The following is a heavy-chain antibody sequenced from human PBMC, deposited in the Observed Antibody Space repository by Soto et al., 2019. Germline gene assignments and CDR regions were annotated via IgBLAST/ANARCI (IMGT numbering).Heavy chain of an antibody. V-gene: IGHV4-39*01. D-gene: IGHD2-2*01. CDR3: ARHAYIYCSSASCYWFDP. J-gene: IGHJ5*02. CDR2: IYYSGST. Sequence: PSETLSLTCTVSGGSISSGDYYWGWIRQPPGKGLEWIGSIYYSGSTYYNPSLKSRVTISIDTSKNQFSLKLTSVTAADTAVFYCARHAYIYCSSASCYWFDPWGQGTLVTVSS. CDR1: GGSISSGDYY.